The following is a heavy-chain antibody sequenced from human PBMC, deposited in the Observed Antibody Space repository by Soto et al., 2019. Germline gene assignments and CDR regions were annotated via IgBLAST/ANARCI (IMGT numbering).Heavy chain of an antibody. J-gene: IGHJ3*02. D-gene: IGHD3-3*01. V-gene: IGHV3-23*01. CDR2: ISGSGGST. CDR1: GFTFSSYA. Sequence: LRLSCAASGFTFSSYAMSWVRQAPGKGLEWVSAISGSGGSTYYADSVKGRFTISRDNSKNTLYPQMNSLRAEDTAVYYCAKIRTRADDAFDIWGQGTMVTVSS. CDR3: AKIRTRADDAFDI.